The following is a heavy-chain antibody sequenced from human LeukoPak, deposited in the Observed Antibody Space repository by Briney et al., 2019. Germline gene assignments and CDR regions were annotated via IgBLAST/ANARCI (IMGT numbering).Heavy chain of an antibody. CDR2: MNPNSGNT. Sequence: ASVKVSCMASGYTFASYDINWVRQATGQGLEWMGWMNPNSGNTGYAQKFQGRVTMTRNTSISTAYMELSSLRSEDTAVYYCARVGSITGTKGFFGYWGQGTLVTVSS. CDR3: ARVGSITGTKGFFGY. D-gene: IGHD1-20*01. J-gene: IGHJ4*02. CDR1: GYTFASYD. V-gene: IGHV1-8*01.